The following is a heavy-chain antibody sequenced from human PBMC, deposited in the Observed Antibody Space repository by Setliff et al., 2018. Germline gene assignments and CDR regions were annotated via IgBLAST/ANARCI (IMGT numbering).Heavy chain of an antibody. CDR1: GGSFSDNY. J-gene: IGHJ5*02. CDR2: IHHSGIT. V-gene: IGHV4-34*01. Sequence: SETLSLTCAVYGGSFSDNYWSWIRQPPGKGLEWIGQIHHSGITNYSPSLKSRVTISVDMSKNQISLKLSSVTAADTAVYYCAATIATSGGGWFDPWGQGTLVTVS. CDR3: AATIATSGGGWFDP. D-gene: IGHD3-16*01.